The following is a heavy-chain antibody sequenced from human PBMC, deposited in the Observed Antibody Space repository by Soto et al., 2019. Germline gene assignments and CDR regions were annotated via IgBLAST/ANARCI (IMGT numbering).Heavy chain of an antibody. CDR3: ARTYYDFWSGYPKWFDP. CDR2: ISAYNGNT. CDR1: GYTFSSYG. J-gene: IGHJ5*02. D-gene: IGHD3-3*01. V-gene: IGHV1-18*01. Sequence: ASVKVSCKASGYTFSSYGISCVRQAPGQGLEWMGWISAYNGNTNYAQKLQGRVTMTTDTSTSTAYMELRSLRSDDTAVYYCARTYYDFWSGYPKWFDPWGQGTLVNVSS.